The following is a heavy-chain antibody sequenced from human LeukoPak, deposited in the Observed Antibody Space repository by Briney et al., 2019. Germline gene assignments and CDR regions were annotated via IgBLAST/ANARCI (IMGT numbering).Heavy chain of an antibody. Sequence: GGSLRLSCAASGFTVSSNYMSWVRQAPGKGLEWVSVIYGGGGTYYADSVKGRFTISRDNSKNTLYLQMNSLRAEDTAVYYCARDLAEDPYGSGSPIYYYYGMDVWGQGTTVTVSS. J-gene: IGHJ6*02. CDR2: IYGGGGT. D-gene: IGHD3-10*01. CDR3: ARDLAEDPYGSGSPIYYYYGMDV. V-gene: IGHV3-66*01. CDR1: GFTVSSNY.